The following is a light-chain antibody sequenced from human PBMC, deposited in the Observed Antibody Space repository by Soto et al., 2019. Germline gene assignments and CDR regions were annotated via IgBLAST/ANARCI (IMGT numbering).Light chain of an antibody. CDR3: QQFNSDPFT. CDR1: QGITND. J-gene: IGKJ3*01. Sequence: DIQLTQSPSFLSASVGDRVTITCRASQGITNDLAWYQQKPGKAPKLLIYAASSLQRGVPSTFSGSGFGTEFTLTISCLQPEDFATYFCQQFNSDPFTFGPGTTVDFK. V-gene: IGKV1-9*01. CDR2: AAS.